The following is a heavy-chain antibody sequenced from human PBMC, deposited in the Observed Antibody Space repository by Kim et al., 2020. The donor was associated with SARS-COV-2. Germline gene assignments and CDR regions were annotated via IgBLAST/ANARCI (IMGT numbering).Heavy chain of an antibody. Sequence: NKYYAYSVKVRLTISRDNSKNTLYLQMNRLVSEDTAVYYCASLLGAGFDYWCQGNLVTVSS. CDR2: NK. CDR3: ASLLGAGFDY. J-gene: IGHJ4*02. V-gene: IGHV3-33*01. D-gene: IGHD4-17*01.